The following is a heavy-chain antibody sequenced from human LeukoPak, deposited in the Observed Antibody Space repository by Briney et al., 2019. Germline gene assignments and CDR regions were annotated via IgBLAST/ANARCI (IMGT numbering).Heavy chain of an antibody. D-gene: IGHD6-13*01. V-gene: IGHV3-23*01. Sequence: GGSLRLSCAASEFTFRSYAMSWVRQAPGKGLEWVSGIRVGGELYYADSVKGRFTISRDNSENTLYLQMNSLRAEDTAVYYCAKLLYSSSWHAFDIWGQGTMVTVSS. CDR3: AKLLYSSSWHAFDI. J-gene: IGHJ3*02. CDR1: EFTFRSYA. CDR2: IRVGGEL.